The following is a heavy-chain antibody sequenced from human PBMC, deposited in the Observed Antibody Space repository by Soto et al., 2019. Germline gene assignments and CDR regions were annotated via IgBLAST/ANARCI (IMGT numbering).Heavy chain of an antibody. CDR1: GFTFSSYS. CDR3: AKVQRRGLRLGELSSPDY. Sequence: PGGSLRLCCAASGFTFSSYSMNWVRQAPGKGLEWVAAIRCNRSNIYYADSVKGRFTISRDNAKNTLYLQMNSLRAEDTAVYYCAKVQRRGLRLGELSSPDYWGQGTLVTVSS. D-gene: IGHD3-16*02. V-gene: IGHV3-21*01. CDR2: IRCNRSNI. J-gene: IGHJ4*02.